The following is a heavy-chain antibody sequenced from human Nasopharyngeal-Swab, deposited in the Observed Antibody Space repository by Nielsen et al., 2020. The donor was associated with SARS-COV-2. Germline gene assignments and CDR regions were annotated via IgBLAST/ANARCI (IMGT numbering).Heavy chain of an antibody. V-gene: IGHV1-2*06. J-gene: IGHJ5*02. CDR3: ARSCGTVGCPFDP. Sequence: ASVKVSCKSSGYTFTDYYIHWVRQAPGQGFEWMGRISLASGGTNYAQTFQGRVTVTRDTSTSTAYMELTSLRSDDTATYYCARSCGTVGCPFDPCGQGTLVTVSS. D-gene: IGHD2-15*01. CDR2: ISLASGGT. CDR1: GYTFTDYY.